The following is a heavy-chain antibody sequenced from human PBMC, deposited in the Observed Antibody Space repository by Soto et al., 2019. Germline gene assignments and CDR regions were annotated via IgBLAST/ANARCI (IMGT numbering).Heavy chain of an antibody. V-gene: IGHV5-51*01. CDR1: GYSFTSYW. D-gene: IGHD2-15*01. CDR3: ARQEGYCSGGSCYAGWFDP. J-gene: IGHJ5*02. Sequence: GAEVKKPGESLKISCKGSGYSFTSYWIGWVRQMPGKGLEWRGIIYPGDSDTRYSPSFQGQVTISADKSISTAYLQWSSLKASDTAMYYCARQEGYCSGGSCYAGWFDPWGQGTLVTVSS. CDR2: IYPGDSDT.